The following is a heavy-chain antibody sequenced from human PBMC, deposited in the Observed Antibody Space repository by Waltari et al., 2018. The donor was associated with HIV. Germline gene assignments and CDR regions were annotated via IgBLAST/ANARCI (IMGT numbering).Heavy chain of an antibody. Sequence: QLQESGPGLVKPSETLSLTCSVSGDSVRSGSHFWTWIRQPPAKGLEWIGYIRYSGGVSYTSSLRSRVTISVDTSKNQFSLNLRSVTAADTAIYYCARKLLSGDTKDAFDVWGQGTLVSVSS. V-gene: IGHV4-61*01. J-gene: IGHJ3*01. CDR1: GDSVRSGSHF. CDR3: ARKLLSGDTKDAFDV. D-gene: IGHD5-18*01. CDR2: IRYSGGV.